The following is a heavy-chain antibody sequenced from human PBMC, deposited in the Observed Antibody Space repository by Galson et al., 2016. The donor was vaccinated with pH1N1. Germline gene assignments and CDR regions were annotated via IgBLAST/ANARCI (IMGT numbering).Heavy chain of an antibody. D-gene: IGHD1-26*01. V-gene: IGHV5-51*03. CDR1: GYTCTTYW. Sequence: QSGAAVKKAGESLKISCKGSGYTCTTYWIAWVRQMPGKGLEWMGIVYPPDSDTRYSQSFEGQVTTSADKSISPADLPWSSLQDADTAVYYCAGLIVGRYHIRECDYWGQGTQVTVSS. J-gene: IGHJ4*02. CDR2: VYPPDSDT. CDR3: AGLIVGRYHIRECDY.